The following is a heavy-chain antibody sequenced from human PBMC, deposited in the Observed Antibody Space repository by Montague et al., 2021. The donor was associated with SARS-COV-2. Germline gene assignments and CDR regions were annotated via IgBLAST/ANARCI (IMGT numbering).Heavy chain of an antibody. CDR3: AEDSSPWWRGSSWYY. V-gene: IGHV3-23*01. D-gene: IGHD6-13*01. J-gene: IGHJ4*02. Sequence: SLRLSCAASGFTFNNYAMSWVRQAPGKGLEWVSLISGSGGNTYYADSVKGRFTISRDNSINTVYLHMTSLGAEDTAVYFCAEDSSPWWRGSSWYYWGQGTLVIVSS. CDR1: GFTFNNYA. CDR2: ISGSGGNT.